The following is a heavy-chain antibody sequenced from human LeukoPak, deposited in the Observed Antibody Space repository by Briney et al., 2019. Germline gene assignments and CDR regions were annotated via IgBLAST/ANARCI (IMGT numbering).Heavy chain of an antibody. V-gene: IGHV4-30-4*01. CDR3: AREFTGGSTVVIAFDI. CDR2: IYYSGST. J-gene: IGHJ3*02. D-gene: IGHD4-23*01. Sequence: SETLSLTCTVSGGSISSGDYYWSWIRQPPGKGLEWIGYIYYSGSTYYNPSLKSRVTISVDTSKNQFSLKLSSVTAADTAVYYCAREFTGGSTVVIAFDIWGQGTMVTVSS. CDR1: GGSISSGDYY.